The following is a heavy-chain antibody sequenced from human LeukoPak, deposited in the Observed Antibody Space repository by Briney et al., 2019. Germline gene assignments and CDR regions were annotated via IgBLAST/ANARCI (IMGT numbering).Heavy chain of an antibody. CDR1: GFTFSSYG. Sequence: GGSLRLSCAASGFTFSSYGMHWVRQAPGKGLEWVAFIRYDGSNKYYADSVKGRFTISRDNSKNTLYLQMNSLRAEDTAVYYCAKDKRYCSGGSCYSRTSYYYYMDVWGKGTTVTVSS. D-gene: IGHD2-15*01. V-gene: IGHV3-30*02. CDR3: AKDKRYCSGGSCYSRTSYYYYMDV. CDR2: IRYDGSNK. J-gene: IGHJ6*03.